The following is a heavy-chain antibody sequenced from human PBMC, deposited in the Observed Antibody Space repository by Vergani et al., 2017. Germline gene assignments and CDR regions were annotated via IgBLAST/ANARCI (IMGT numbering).Heavy chain of an antibody. Sequence: QVQLVQSGAEVKKPGSSVKVSCKASGGTFSSYAISWVRQAPGQGLEWMGIINPSGGSTSYAQKFQGRVTMTTDTSTSTAYMELRSLRSEDTAVYYCARWGWRYCSSTSCSGYYYMDVWGKGTTVTVSS. V-gene: IGHV1-69*09. D-gene: IGHD2-2*01. CDR1: GGTFSSYA. CDR3: ARWGWRYCSSTSCSGYYYMDV. J-gene: IGHJ6*03. CDR2: INPSGGST.